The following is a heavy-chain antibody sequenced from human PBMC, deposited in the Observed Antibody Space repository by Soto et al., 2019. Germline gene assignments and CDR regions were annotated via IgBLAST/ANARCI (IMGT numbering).Heavy chain of an antibody. CDR1: GFTFSSYS. CDR3: ARGYEYYDFWSGYQHYYYGMDV. J-gene: IGHJ6*02. V-gene: IGHV3-21*01. D-gene: IGHD3-3*01. CDR2: ISSSSSYI. Sequence: PGGSLRLSCAASGFTFSSYSMNWVRRAPGKGLEWVSSISSSSSYIYYADSVKGRFTIYRDNAKNSLYLQMNSLRAEDTAVYYCARGYEYYDFWSGYQHYYYGMDVWGQGTTVTVSS.